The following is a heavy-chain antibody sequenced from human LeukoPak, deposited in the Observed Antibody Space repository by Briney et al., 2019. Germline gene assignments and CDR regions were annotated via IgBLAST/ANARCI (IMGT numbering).Heavy chain of an antibody. CDR1: GYSFASYW. CDR2: IDPSDSYT. D-gene: IGHD3-22*01. J-gene: IGHJ4*02. V-gene: IGHV5-10-1*01. CDR3: ARYYYDSSGYWYYFDY. Sequence: GESLKISCKGSGYSFASYWISWVRQMPGKGLEWMGRIDPSDSYTNYSPSFQGHVTISADKSISTAYLQWSSLKASDTAMYYCARYYYDSSGYWYYFDYWGQGTLVTVSS.